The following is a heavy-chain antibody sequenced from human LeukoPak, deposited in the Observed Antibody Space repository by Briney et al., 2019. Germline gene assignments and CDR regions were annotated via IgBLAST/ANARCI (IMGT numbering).Heavy chain of an antibody. CDR3: ARSDWFDP. Sequence: PGGSLRLSCAASGITFSGHWMHWVRQAPGKGPAWVSRIKSDGSSTSYADSVKGRFTISSDNAKHMLYLQMNSLRAEDTAVYYCARSDWFDPWGKGTLVIVSS. V-gene: IGHV3-74*01. CDR2: IKSDGSST. CDR1: GITFSGHW. J-gene: IGHJ5*02.